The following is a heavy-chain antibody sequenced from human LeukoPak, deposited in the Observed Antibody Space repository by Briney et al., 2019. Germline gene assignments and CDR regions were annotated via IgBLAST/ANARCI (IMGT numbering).Heavy chain of an antibody. V-gene: IGHV4-30-2*01. Sequence: SETLSLTCTVSGGSVSSGSYSWSWIRQPPGKGLEWIGYIYQSGSTYYNPSLKSRVTISVDTSKNQFSLKLSSVTAADTAVYYCARGPYYDFWLHWGQGTLVTVSS. CDR2: IYQSGST. D-gene: IGHD3-3*01. CDR1: GGSVSSGSYS. CDR3: ARGPYYDFWLH. J-gene: IGHJ4*02.